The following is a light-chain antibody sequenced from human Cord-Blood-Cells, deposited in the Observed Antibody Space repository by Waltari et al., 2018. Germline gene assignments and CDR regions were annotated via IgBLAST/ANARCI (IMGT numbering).Light chain of an antibody. Sequence: QSALTQPASVSGSPGQSIPISCTGTSSDVGGYNYVSWYQPHPGKAPKLMIYEVSNRPSGVSNRFSGSKSGNTASLTISGLQAEDEADYYCSSYTSSSTLVFGTGTKVTVL. J-gene: IGLJ1*01. CDR3: SSYTSSSTLV. CDR2: EVS. V-gene: IGLV2-14*01. CDR1: SSDVGGYNY.